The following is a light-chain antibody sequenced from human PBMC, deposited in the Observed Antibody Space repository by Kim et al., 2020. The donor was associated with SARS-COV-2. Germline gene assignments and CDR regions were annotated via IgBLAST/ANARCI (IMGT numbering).Light chain of an antibody. CDR3: QQTYSSLKAFT. V-gene: IGKV1-39*01. CDR1: QTVASH. J-gene: IGKJ2*01. CDR2: AAY. Sequence: DIQMTQSPSSLSASVGDRVTISCRASQTVASHLSWYQQKPGEAPKLLIYAAYTLQSGVPSRFSGSGSRTDFSLTIRNLQPEDSATYYCQQTYSSLKAFTFGQGTKLEI.